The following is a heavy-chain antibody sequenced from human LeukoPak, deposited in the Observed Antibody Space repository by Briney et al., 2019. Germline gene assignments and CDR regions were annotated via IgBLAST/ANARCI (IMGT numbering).Heavy chain of an antibody. CDR3: ARGRPYSGGYHLDY. CDR2: IYYSGST. V-gene: IGHV4-39*02. D-gene: IGHD1-26*01. CDR1: GDSTSSDRYY. Sequence: SETLSLTRTVSGDSTSSDRYYGGWVRQPPGTGLEWIGNIYYSGSTYYNPSLKSRVTMSVDTSKNQFFLKLNSVTAADTAVYYCARGRPYSGGYHLDYWGQGTLVTVSA. J-gene: IGHJ4*02.